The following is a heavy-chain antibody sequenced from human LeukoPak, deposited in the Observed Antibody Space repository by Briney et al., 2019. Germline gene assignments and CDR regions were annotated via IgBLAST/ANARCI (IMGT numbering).Heavy chain of an antibody. CDR1: GDSISSGGDY. J-gene: IGHJ4*02. Sequence: SETLSLTCTVSGDSISSGGDYWSWIRQPPGKGLEWIEHVFHTGDTSYNPSLKSRVTISVHKSRDQFSLNLNSVTAADTAVYYCARTTYYYDSSTYPLFDYWGQGTLVTVSS. CDR2: VFHTGDT. V-gene: IGHV4-30-2*01. CDR3: ARTTYYYDSSTYPLFDY. D-gene: IGHD3-22*01.